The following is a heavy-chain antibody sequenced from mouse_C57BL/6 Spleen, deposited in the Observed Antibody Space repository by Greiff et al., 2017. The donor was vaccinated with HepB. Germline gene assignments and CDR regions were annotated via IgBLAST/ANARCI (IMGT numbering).Heavy chain of an antibody. CDR2: IYPGDGDT. Sequence: QVQLKESGAELVKPGASVKISCKASGYAFSSYWMNWVKQRPGKGLEWIGQIYPGDGDTNYNGKFKGKATLTADKSSSTAYMQLSSLTSEDSAVYFCARSVTGPHYFDYWGQGTTLTVSS. V-gene: IGHV1-80*01. D-gene: IGHD2-13*01. CDR1: GYAFSSYW. CDR3: ARSVTGPHYFDY. J-gene: IGHJ2*01.